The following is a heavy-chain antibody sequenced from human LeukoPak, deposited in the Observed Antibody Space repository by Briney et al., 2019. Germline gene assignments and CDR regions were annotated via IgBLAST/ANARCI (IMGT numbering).Heavy chain of an antibody. CDR2: IYYSGST. J-gene: IGHJ6*03. Sequence: SETLSLTCTVSGGSISSYYWSWIRQPPGEGLEWIGYIYYSGSTNYDPSLKGRVTISVDTSKNQFSLKLSSVTAADTAVYYCARGPYYYGSGRPTYYYYYMDVWGKGTTVTVSS. CDR3: ARGPYYYGSGRPTYYYYYMDV. CDR1: GGSISSYY. D-gene: IGHD3-10*01. V-gene: IGHV4-59*01.